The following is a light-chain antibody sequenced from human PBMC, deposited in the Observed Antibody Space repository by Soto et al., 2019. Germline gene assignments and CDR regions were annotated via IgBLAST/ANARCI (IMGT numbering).Light chain of an antibody. Sequence: DIQMTQSPSTLSASVGERVTITCRASQSVTNWLAWYQQKPGKAPKLLIYDVSSLESGVPSRFSGSGSGTEFILTISSLQPEDFATYYCQQYDSYSWTFGQGTKLEMK. CDR1: QSVTNW. V-gene: IGKV1-5*01. CDR3: QQYDSYSWT. CDR2: DVS. J-gene: IGKJ1*01.